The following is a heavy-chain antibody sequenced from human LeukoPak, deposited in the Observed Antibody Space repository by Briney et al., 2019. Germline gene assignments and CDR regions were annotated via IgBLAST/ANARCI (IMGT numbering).Heavy chain of an antibody. CDR1: GFTSTDFA. CDR3: AADLSNPRMGASYLDS. Sequence: SVKVSCKASGFTSTDFAVQWVRQARGQRLEWIGWIIVGSGATKCAQDFQERVTITRDLSTSTLYMELRSLTSEDTAVYYCAADLSNPRMGASYLDSWGQGTLVTVSS. V-gene: IGHV1-58*01. D-gene: IGHD3-16*01. J-gene: IGHJ4*02. CDR2: IIVGSGAT.